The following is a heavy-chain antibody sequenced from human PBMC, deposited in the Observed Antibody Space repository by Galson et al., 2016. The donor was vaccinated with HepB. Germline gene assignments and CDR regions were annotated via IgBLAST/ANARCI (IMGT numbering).Heavy chain of an antibody. CDR2: IRSSSNTI. V-gene: IGHV3-48*02. J-gene: IGHJ6*02. Sequence: SLRLSCAASGFTFSSYSMDWVRQAPGKGLEWVSYIRSSSNTIYYADSVKGRFTISRDNAKNSLFLQMKSLRDEDTAVYYCARGFWFGLGRKYGMDVWGQGTTATDSS. CDR1: GFTFSSYS. D-gene: IGHD3-10*01. CDR3: ARGFWFGLGRKYGMDV.